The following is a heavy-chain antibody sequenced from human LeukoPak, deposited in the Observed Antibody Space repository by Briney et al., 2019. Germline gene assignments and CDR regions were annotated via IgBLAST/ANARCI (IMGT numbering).Heavy chain of an antibody. J-gene: IGHJ4*02. D-gene: IGHD4-17*01. V-gene: IGHV3-7*01. CDR3: AKELDDYGDY. CDR2: IKQDGTDK. Sequence: GGSLRLSCAGSGFTFSTYWMSWVRQAPGKGLDWVANIKQDGTDKYYVDSVKGRFTISRDNAKNLLYLQMNSLRAEDTAVYYCAKELDDYGDYWGQGTLVTVSS. CDR1: GFTFSTYW.